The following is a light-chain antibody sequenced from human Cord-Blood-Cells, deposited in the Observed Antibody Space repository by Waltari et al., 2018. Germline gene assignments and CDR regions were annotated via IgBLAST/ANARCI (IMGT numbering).Light chain of an antibody. V-gene: IGKV3-11*01. J-gene: IGKJ4*01. Sequence: DIVLTQSPATLSLSPGERATLPCSASQSVSSYLAWYHQKPGQPPRLLIYDASNRATGSPARFSGSGSGTDFTLTISSLEPEDFAVYYCQQRSNWPRLTFGGGTKVEIK. CDR2: DAS. CDR3: QQRSNWPRLT. CDR1: QSVSSY.